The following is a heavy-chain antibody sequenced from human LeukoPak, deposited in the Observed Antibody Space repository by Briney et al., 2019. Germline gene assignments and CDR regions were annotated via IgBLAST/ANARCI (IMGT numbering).Heavy chain of an antibody. CDR3: ARDSFSKEDYYYDSSGYYYVRLDP. J-gene: IGHJ5*02. CDR2: INTNTGNP. V-gene: IGHV7-4-1*02. CDR1: GYTFTSYA. D-gene: IGHD3-22*01. Sequence: GASVKVSCKASGYTFTSYAMNWVRQAPGQGLEWMGWINTNTGNPTYAQGFTGRFVFSLDTSVSTAYLQISSLKAEDTAVYYCARDSFSKEDYYYDSSGYYYVRLDPWGQGTLVTVSS.